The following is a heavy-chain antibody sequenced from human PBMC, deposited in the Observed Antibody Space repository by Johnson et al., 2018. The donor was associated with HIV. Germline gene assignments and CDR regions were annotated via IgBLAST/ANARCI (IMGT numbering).Heavy chain of an antibody. CDR2: LSYDGSNK. V-gene: IGHV3-30-3*01. CDR1: GFTFSSYA. Sequence: QVQLVESGGGVVQPGRSLRLSCAASGFTFSSYAMHWVRQAPGTGLAWVAVLSYDGSNKYYADSVKGRFTISRDNSNNTLYLQMNSLRAEDTAVYYCARRGYSSSGGAFDIWGQGTMVTVSS. D-gene: IGHD6-6*01. J-gene: IGHJ3*02. CDR3: ARRGYSSSGGAFDI.